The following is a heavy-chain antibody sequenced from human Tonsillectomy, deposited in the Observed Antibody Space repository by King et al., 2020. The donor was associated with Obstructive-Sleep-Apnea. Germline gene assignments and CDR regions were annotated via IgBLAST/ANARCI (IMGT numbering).Heavy chain of an antibody. Sequence: VQLVESGGGVVQPGRSLRLSCAASGFTFSSYGLHWVRQAPGKGLEWLAFIRYNGNNKYYADSVKGRCTISRDTSKNTLYLQMNSLRAEDTAVYYCAKDLGSIVVAGVGFDYWGQGTQVTVSS. CDR1: GFTFSSYG. J-gene: IGHJ4*02. D-gene: IGHD6-19*01. CDR3: AKDLGSIVVAGVGFDY. V-gene: IGHV3-30*02. CDR2: IRYNGNNK.